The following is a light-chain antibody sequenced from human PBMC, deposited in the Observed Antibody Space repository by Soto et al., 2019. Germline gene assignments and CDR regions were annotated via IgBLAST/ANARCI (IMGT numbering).Light chain of an antibody. CDR1: GSDAGGYNY. J-gene: IGLJ1*01. V-gene: IGLV2-14*01. Sequence: QSVLTQPASVSGSPGQSITISCTGTGSDAGGYNYVSWYQQHPGKAPKLMIYEVSNRPSGVSNRFSGSKSGNTASLTISGLQAEDEADYYCASYTSSSSYVFGTGTKVTVL. CDR2: EVS. CDR3: ASYTSSSSYV.